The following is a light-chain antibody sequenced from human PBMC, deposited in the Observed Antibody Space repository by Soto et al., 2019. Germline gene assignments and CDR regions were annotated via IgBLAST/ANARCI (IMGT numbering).Light chain of an antibody. CDR1: QSISSY. V-gene: IGKV1-39*01. J-gene: IGKJ1*01. Sequence: IQMTQSPSSVSEYVGARVTMTYRASQSISSYLNWYQQKPGKAPKLLIYAASSLQSGVPSRFSGSGSGTDFTLTISSLQPENFPTYNFKPGYSTPVAFVQRTKV. CDR3: KPGYSTPVA. CDR2: AAS.